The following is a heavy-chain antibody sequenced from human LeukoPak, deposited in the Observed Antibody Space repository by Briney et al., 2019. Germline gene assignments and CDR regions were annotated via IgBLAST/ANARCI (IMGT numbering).Heavy chain of an antibody. J-gene: IGHJ4*02. Sequence: PSETLSLTCTVYGGSFSDYYWTWIRQPPGKGLEGIGEIVQSGRTNYIPSLESRLTLSVDTSKNQFSLKLSSVTAADTAVYYCARGSVLTGYASFDYWGQGALVTVSS. CDR3: ARGSVLTGYASFDY. D-gene: IGHD2-2*01. CDR1: GGSFSDYY. CDR2: IVQSGRT. V-gene: IGHV4-34*12.